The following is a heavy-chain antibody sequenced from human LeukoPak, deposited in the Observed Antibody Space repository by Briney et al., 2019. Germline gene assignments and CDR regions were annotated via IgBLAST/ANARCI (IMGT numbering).Heavy chain of an antibody. CDR3: ARRVSGYSYGAYYFDY. D-gene: IGHD5-18*01. Sequence: ASVKVSCTASGYTFTDYFMHWVRQAPGQGLEWMGWINPNSGGTNYAQKFQGRVTMTRDTSISTAYMELSRLRSDDTAVYYCARRVSGYSYGAYYFDYWGQGTLVTVSS. J-gene: IGHJ4*02. CDR1: GYTFTDYF. V-gene: IGHV1-2*02. CDR2: INPNSGGT.